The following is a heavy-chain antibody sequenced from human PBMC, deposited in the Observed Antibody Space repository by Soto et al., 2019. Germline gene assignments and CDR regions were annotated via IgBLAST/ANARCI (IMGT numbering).Heavy chain of an antibody. Sequence: SETLSLTCAVYGGSFSGYYWSWIRQPPGKGLEWIGEINHSGSTNYNPSLKSRVTISVDTSKNQFSLKLSSVTAADTAVYYCARACPVRGVPHYYYYYGMDVWGQGTTVTVFS. CDR3: ARACPVRGVPHYYYYYGMDV. D-gene: IGHD3-10*01. CDR2: INHSGST. V-gene: IGHV4-34*01. CDR1: GGSFSGYY. J-gene: IGHJ6*02.